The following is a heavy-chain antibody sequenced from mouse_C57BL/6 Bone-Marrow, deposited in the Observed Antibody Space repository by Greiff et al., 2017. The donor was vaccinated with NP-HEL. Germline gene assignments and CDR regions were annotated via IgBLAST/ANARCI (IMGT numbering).Heavy chain of an antibody. CDR3: AREGRWLRRGYWYVDV. CDR2: INPSNGGT. D-gene: IGHD2-2*01. Sequence: QVQLQQPGTELVKPGTSVKLSCKSSGYTFTSYWMHWVKQRPGQGLEWIGNINPSNGGTNYNEKFKSKATLTVDKSTSTAYMQLSSLTSDDSAVYYWAREGRWLRRGYWYVDVWDTGTTVTVSS. V-gene: IGHV1-53*01. J-gene: IGHJ1*03. CDR1: GYTFTSYW.